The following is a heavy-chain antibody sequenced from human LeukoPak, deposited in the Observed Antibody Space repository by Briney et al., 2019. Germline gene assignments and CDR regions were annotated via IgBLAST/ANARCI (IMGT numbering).Heavy chain of an antibody. CDR3: AIISSWYNYNRN. D-gene: IGHD6-13*01. J-gene: IGHJ4*02. CDR2: INLNSGGT. Sequence: RASVKVSCKASGYTFTGYYMHWVRQAPGQGLEWMGWINLNSGGTNYAQKFQGRVTMTRDTSISTAYMELSRLRSDDTAVYYCAIISSWYNYNRNWGQGTLVTVSS. V-gene: IGHV1-2*02. CDR1: GYTFTGYY.